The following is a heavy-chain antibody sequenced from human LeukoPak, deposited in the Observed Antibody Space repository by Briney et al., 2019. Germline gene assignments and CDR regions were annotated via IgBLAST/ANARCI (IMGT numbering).Heavy chain of an antibody. Sequence: ASVKVSCKASGYTFTGYYMHWVRQAPGQGLEWMGWINPNSGGTNYAQKFQGRVTMTRDTSISTAYMALSRLRSDDTAVYYCARESIAAAGKTWFDPWGQGTLVTVSS. CDR2: INPNSGGT. CDR1: GYTFTGYY. D-gene: IGHD6-13*01. V-gene: IGHV1-2*02. CDR3: ARESIAAAGKTWFDP. J-gene: IGHJ5*02.